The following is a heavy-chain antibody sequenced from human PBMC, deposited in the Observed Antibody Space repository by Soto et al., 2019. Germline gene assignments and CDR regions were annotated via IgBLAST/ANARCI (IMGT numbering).Heavy chain of an antibody. CDR3: AKPGDESCSGGSCYSVLFDY. D-gene: IGHD2-15*01. V-gene: IGHV3-23*01. Sequence: GGSLRLSCAASGFTFSSYAMSWVRQAPGKGLEWVSAISGSGGSTYYADSVKGRLKISRDNSKNTLFLQMNSLRAEDTAVYYCAKPGDESCSGGSCYSVLFDYWGQGTLVTVSS. CDR2: ISGSGGST. CDR1: GFTFSSYA. J-gene: IGHJ4*02.